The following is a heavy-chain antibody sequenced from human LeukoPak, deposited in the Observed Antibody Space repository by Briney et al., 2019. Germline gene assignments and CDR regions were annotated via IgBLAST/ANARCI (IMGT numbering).Heavy chain of an antibody. D-gene: IGHD3-10*01. J-gene: IGHJ6*03. CDR3: ARAGRYVVRGVDGNMDV. Sequence: GGSLRLSCAASGFTFSSYEMNWVRQAPGKGLEWVSYISSSGSTIYYADSVKGRFTISGDNAKNSLYLQMNSLRAEDTAVYCCARAGRYVVRGVDGNMDVWGKGTTVTVSS. V-gene: IGHV3-48*03. CDR2: ISSSGSTI. CDR1: GFTFSSYE.